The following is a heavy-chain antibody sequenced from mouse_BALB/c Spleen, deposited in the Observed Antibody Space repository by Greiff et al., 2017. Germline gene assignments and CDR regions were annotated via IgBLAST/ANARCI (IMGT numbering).Heavy chain of an antibody. J-gene: IGHJ4*01. D-gene: IGHD2-10*02. CDR2: IDPANGNT. CDR1: GFNIKDTY. V-gene: IGHV14-3*02. Sequence: EDQLQQSGAELVKPGASVKLSCTASGFNIKDTYMHWVKQRPEQGLEWIGRIDPANGNTKYDPKFQGKATITADTSSNTAYLQLSSLTSEDTAVYYCAREEYGNYGAMDYWGQGTSVTVSS. CDR3: AREEYGNYGAMDY.